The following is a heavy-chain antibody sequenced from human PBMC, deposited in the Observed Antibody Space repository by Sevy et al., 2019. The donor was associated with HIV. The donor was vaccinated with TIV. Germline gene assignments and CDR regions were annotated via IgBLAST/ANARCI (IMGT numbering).Heavy chain of an antibody. CDR3: AKDKIGMGLWEDWYFDL. CDR2: IGWNSGSI. Sequence: GGSLRLSCAASGFTFDDDAMHWVQQAPGKGLEWVSGIGWNSGSIGYADSVKGRITISRDNAKNSLYLQMNSLRAEDTALYYCAKDKIGMGLWEDWYFDLWGRGTLVTVSS. V-gene: IGHV3-9*01. D-gene: IGHD1-26*01. CDR1: GFTFDDDA. J-gene: IGHJ2*01.